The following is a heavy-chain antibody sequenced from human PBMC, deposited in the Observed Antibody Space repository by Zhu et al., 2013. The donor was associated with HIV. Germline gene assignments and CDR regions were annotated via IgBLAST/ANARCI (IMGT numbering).Heavy chain of an antibody. CDR2: IIPIFGTA. CDR1: GGTFSSYA. Sequence: QVQLVQSGAEVKKPGSSVKVSCKASGGTFSSYAISWVRQAPGQGLEWMGGIIPIFGTANYAQKFQGRVTITADKSTSTAYMELSSLRSEDTAVYYCARSPMGIYGSGHIPPYYFDYWGQGTLVTVSS. V-gene: IGHV1-69*06. D-gene: IGHD3-10*01. CDR3: ARSPMGIYGSGHIPPYYFDY. J-gene: IGHJ4*02.